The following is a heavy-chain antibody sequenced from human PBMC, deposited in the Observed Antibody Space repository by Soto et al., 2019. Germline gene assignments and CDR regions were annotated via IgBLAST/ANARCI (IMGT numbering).Heavy chain of an antibody. J-gene: IGHJ6*02. CDR2: FDPEDGET. Sequence: EASVKVSCKVSGYTLTELSMHWVRRAPGKGLEWMGGFDPEDGETIYAQKFQGRVTMTEDTSTDTAYMELSSLRSEDTAVYYCATGIIAAAGHYYGMDVWGQGTTATVSS. D-gene: IGHD6-13*01. CDR1: GYTLTELS. V-gene: IGHV1-24*01. CDR3: ATGIIAAAGHYYGMDV.